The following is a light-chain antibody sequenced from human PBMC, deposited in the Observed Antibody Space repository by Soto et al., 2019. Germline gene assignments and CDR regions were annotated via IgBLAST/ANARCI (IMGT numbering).Light chain of an antibody. Sequence: MVLTQSPGTLALSPGETATLSCRASESLSPHSIAWYQQKPGKSPRLLIYGPSGRATGIPDRISGSGSGTDFTLTISGLEPEDFAMYYCQQFKSSLRTFGQGPKVEV. CDR1: ESLSPHS. V-gene: IGKV3-20*01. J-gene: IGKJ1*01. CDR3: QQFKSSLRT. CDR2: GPS.